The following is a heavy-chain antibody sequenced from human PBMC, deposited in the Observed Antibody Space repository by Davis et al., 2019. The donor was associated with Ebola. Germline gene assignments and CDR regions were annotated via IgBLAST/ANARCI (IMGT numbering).Heavy chain of an antibody. CDR3: ARAEADGYYYDSSGYYDDY. V-gene: IGHV3-30-3*01. Sequence: GESLKISCAASGFTFSSYAMHWVRQAPGKGLEWVAVISYDGSNKYYADSVKGRFTISRDNSKNTLYLQMNSLRAEDTAVYYCARAEADGYYYDSSGYYDDYWGQGTLVTVSS. D-gene: IGHD3-22*01. CDR2: ISYDGSNK. CDR1: GFTFSSYA. J-gene: IGHJ4*02.